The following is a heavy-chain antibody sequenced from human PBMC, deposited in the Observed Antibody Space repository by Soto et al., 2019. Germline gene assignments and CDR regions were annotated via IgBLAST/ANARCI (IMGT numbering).Heavy chain of an antibody. CDR1: GYTVTSYY. V-gene: IGHV1-46*01. Sequence: ASVTIYCKTSGYTVTSYYMHWVRQAPGQGLEWMGIINPSGGSTSYAQKFQGRVTMTRDTSTSTVYMELSSLRSEDTAVYYCARSLPGDSSGYVYWGQGTLVTVSS. CDR3: ARSLPGDSSGYVY. D-gene: IGHD3-22*01. CDR2: INPSGGST. J-gene: IGHJ4*02.